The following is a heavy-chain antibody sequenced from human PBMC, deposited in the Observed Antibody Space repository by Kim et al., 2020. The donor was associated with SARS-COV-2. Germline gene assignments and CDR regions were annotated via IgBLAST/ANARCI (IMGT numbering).Heavy chain of an antibody. CDR3: ARVLQANYYYGMDV. J-gene: IGHJ6*02. Sequence: AQKYQGRVTMTRDTSTSTVYMGLSSLRSEDTAVYYCARVLQANYYYGMDVWGQGTTVTVSS. V-gene: IGHV1-46*01. D-gene: IGHD1-1*01.